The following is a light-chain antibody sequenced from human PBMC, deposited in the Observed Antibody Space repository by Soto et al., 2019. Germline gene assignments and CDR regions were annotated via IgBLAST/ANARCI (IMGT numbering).Light chain of an antibody. CDR2: GTS. CDR3: QHFGSSLWT. V-gene: IGKV3-20*01. J-gene: IGKJ1*01. CDR1: QSVASRN. Sequence: EIVLTQSPGTLSLSPGERATLSCRASQSVASRNLAWYQQRSGQAPRLLIYGTSSRAIHTPDRFSGSGSGKDFTLTISDLEPEDFAVYFCQHFGSSLWTFGQGTKVEI.